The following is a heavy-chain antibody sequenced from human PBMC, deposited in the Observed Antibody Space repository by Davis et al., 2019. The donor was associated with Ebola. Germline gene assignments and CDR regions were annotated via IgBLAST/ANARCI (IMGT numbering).Heavy chain of an antibody. Sequence: GGSLRLSCAASGFTFSTYSMSWVRQAPGKGLEWVSVFYVGGATYYADSVKGRFTISRDNSKNTLHLQMNSLRVEDTAVYFCAREPTGNYYYFYGMDVWGKGTTVTVSS. CDR1: GFTFSTYS. CDR3: AREPTGNYYYFYGMDV. CDR2: FYVGGAT. J-gene: IGHJ6*04. D-gene: IGHD4-11*01. V-gene: IGHV3-53*01.